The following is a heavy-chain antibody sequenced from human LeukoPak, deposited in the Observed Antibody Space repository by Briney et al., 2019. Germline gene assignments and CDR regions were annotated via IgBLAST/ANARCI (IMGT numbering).Heavy chain of an antibody. CDR1: GFTFSSYA. Sequence: QPGRSLRLSCAASGFTFSSYAMHWVRQAPGKGLEWVAVISYDGSNKYYADSVKGRFTISRDNSKNTLYLQMNSLRAGDTAVYYCARDPSTAMVTIFDYWGQGTLVTVSS. V-gene: IGHV3-30*04. J-gene: IGHJ4*02. CDR2: ISYDGSNK. D-gene: IGHD5-18*01. CDR3: ARDPSTAMVTIFDY.